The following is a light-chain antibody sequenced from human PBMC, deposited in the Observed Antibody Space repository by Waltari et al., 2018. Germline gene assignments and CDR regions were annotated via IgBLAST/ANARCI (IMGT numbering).Light chain of an antibody. CDR1: TGPVTNGYY. Sequence: QTVVTHEPSLTVSPGGTVTLTCASSTGPVTNGYYPTWFQQKPGQPPRALIYSTTKKHSCTPVRFSGSLLGDKAALTLSSVQPEDDADYYCLLYYGGPQSYVVFGGGTKLTVL. J-gene: IGLJ2*01. V-gene: IGLV7-43*01. CDR3: LLYYGGPQSYVV. CDR2: STT.